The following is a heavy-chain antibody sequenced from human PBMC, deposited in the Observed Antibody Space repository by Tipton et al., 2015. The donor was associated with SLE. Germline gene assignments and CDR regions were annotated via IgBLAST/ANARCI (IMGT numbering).Heavy chain of an antibody. CDR3: ARVGRDGYYFDY. D-gene: IGHD5-24*01. CDR1: GGSISSYY. Sequence: TLSLTCTVSGGSISSYYWSWIRQPPGKGLEWIGYIYYSGSTNYNPPLKSRVTISEDTSKSQFSLKLTSVTAADTAVYYCARVGRDGYYFDYWGQGALVTVSS. V-gene: IGHV4-59*01. J-gene: IGHJ4*02. CDR2: IYYSGST.